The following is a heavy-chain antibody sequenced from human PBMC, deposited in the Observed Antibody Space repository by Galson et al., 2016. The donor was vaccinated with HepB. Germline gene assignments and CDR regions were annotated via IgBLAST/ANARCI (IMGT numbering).Heavy chain of an antibody. D-gene: IGHD2-15*01. J-gene: IGHJ3*02. Sequence: SVKVSCKASGYTFTTYGINWVRQAPEHGLEWMGWISAFDGHTNQRQEFQDRVTMTKETSTSTAYMELRSLRYDDTAVYYCAREEGWCSGGTCSHGAFDIWGQGTLVSVSS. CDR1: GYTFTTYG. CDR3: AREEGWCSGGTCSHGAFDI. CDR2: ISAFDGHT. V-gene: IGHV1-18*01.